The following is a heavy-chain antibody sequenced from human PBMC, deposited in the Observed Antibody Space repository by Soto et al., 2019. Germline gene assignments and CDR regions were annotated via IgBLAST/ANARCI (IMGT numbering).Heavy chain of an antibody. CDR3: AKGDRGYCSGGSCYLGDY. D-gene: IGHD2-15*01. Sequence: EVQLLESGGGLVQPGGSLRLSCAASGFTFSNYAMNWVRQAPGKGLEWVSAVSGSGGSTYYADSVKGRFTISRDNSKRTLYLQMNRLRAEDTAVYYCAKGDRGYCSGGSCYLGDYWGQGTLVAVSS. CDR2: VSGSGGST. V-gene: IGHV3-23*01. CDR1: GFTFSNYA. J-gene: IGHJ4*02.